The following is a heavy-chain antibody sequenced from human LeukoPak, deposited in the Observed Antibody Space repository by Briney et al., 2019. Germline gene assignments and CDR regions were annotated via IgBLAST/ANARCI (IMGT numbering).Heavy chain of an antibody. CDR3: ARGAIPVALHWFDP. J-gene: IGHJ5*02. CDR2: IYYSGIT. D-gene: IGHD2-21*01. V-gene: IGHV4-59*12. CDR1: GGSITTYY. Sequence: SETLSLTCTVSGGSITTYYWSWIRQPPGKGLEWIAYIYYSGITNYNPSLKSRVSISVDTSKNLFSLSLTSVTAADTAVYYCARGAIPVALHWFDPWGQGILVTVSS.